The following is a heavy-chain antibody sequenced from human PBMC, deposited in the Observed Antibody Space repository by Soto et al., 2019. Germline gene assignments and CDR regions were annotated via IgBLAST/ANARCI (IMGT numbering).Heavy chain of an antibody. V-gene: IGHV2-5*02. CDR1: GFSLSTSGVG. J-gene: IGHJ6*02. CDR2: IYWDDDK. Sequence: QITLKESGPTLVKPTQTLTLTCTFSGFSLSTSGVGVGWIRQPPGKALEWLALIYWDDDKRYSPSLKSRLTIPQATAKSQVVLTMTNMVPAATATYYVAHGRVRFGELCGGWRSGMDVWGHGPTVTVSS. CDR3: AHGRVRFGELCGGWRSGMDV. D-gene: IGHD3-10*01.